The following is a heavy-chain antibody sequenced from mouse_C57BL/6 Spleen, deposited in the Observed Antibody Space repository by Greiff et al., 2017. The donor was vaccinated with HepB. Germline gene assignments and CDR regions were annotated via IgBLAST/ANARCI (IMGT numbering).Heavy chain of an antibody. D-gene: IGHD2-4*01. Sequence: EVQLQQSGAELVRPGASVKLSCTASGFNFKDDYMHWVKQGPEQGLEWIGWIDPENGDTEYAPKFQGKATITADTSSNTAYLQLSSLTSEDTAVYYCTTDDYDVGYYYAMDYWGQGTSVTVSS. V-gene: IGHV14-4*01. J-gene: IGHJ4*01. CDR1: GFNFKDDY. CDR3: TTDDYDVGYYYAMDY. CDR2: IDPENGDT.